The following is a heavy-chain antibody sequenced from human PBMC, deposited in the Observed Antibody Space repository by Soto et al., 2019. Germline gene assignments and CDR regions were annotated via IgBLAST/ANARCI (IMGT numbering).Heavy chain of an antibody. CDR1: GGTFSSYA. CDR3: ASGLGYCSSTSCYDGFAGHSYYYGMDV. J-gene: IGHJ6*02. D-gene: IGHD2-2*01. V-gene: IGHV1-69*13. Sequence: SVKVSCKASGGTFSSYAISWVRQAPGQGLEWMGGIIPIFGTANYAQKFQGRVTITADESTSTAYMELSSLRSEDTAVYYCASGLGYCSSTSCYDGFAGHSYYYGMDVWG. CDR2: IIPIFGTA.